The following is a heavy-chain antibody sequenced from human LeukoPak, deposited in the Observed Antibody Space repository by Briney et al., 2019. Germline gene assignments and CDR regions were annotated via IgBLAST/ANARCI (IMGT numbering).Heavy chain of an antibody. D-gene: IGHD6-6*01. CDR2: IYPGDSDT. Sequence: GESLKISCKGSGYSFTTYWIGWVRQMPGKGLEWMGIIYPGDSDTRYSPSFQGQVTISADRSISTAYLQWSSLKASDTAMYYCARGGSSVFRWLDLWGQGTLVTVSS. V-gene: IGHV5-51*01. CDR1: GYSFTTYW. J-gene: IGHJ5*02. CDR3: ARGGSSVFRWLDL.